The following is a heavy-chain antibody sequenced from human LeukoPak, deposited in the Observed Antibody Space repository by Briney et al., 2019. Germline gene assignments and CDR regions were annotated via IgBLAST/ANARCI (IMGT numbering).Heavy chain of an antibody. CDR3: ARHDDGTEFLDY. J-gene: IGHJ4*02. V-gene: IGHV4-39*01. CDR2: IYYSGST. Sequence: SETLSLTCTVSGGSISSSSYYWGWIRQPPGKGLEWIGSIYYSGSTYYNPSLKSRVTISVDTPKNQFSLKLSSVTAADTAVYYCARHDDGTEFLDYWGQGTLVTVSS. CDR1: GGSISSSSYY. D-gene: IGHD1-14*01.